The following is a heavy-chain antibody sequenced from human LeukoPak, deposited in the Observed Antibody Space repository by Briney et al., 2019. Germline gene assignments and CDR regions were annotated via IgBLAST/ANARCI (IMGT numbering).Heavy chain of an antibody. CDR1: GLTFSSYG. D-gene: IGHD2-21*02. CDR2: IYSGGST. V-gene: IGHV3-66*04. J-gene: IGHJ4*02. Sequence: GGSLRLSCAASGLTFSSYGMNWVRQAPGKGLEWVSVIYSGGSTYYADSVKGRFTISRDNSKNTLYLQMNSLRAEDTAVYYCAGHLRVGCSGDCDSRWGQGTLVTVSS. CDR3: AGHLRVGCSGDCDSR.